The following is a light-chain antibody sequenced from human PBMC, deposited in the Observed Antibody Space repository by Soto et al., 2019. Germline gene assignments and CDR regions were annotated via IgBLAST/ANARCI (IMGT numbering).Light chain of an antibody. Sequence: EIVLTQSPATLSFFPGERATVSYRASQSVSRNLAWYQQKPGQAPRLLIYDASARATGIPARFSGSGSGTEFTLTISSLQSEDFAVYYCQQYNNWPRTFGQGTKVDIK. CDR1: QSVSRN. J-gene: IGKJ1*01. V-gene: IGKV3D-15*01. CDR2: DAS. CDR3: QQYNNWPRT.